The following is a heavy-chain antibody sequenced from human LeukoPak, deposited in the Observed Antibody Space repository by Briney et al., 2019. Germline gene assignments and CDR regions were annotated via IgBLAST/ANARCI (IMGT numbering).Heavy chain of an antibody. CDR1: GYTFTSYY. CDR3: ARHPRSTSPYYYYMDV. V-gene: IGHV1-46*01. D-gene: IGHD2-2*01. J-gene: IGHJ6*03. Sequence: ASVKVSCKASGYTFTSYYMHWVRQAPGQGLEWMGIINPSGGSTSYAQKFQVRVTMTRDTSTSTVYLDLSSMRSADTAVYYCARHPRSTSPYYYYMDVWGKGTKVTVS. CDR2: INPSGGST.